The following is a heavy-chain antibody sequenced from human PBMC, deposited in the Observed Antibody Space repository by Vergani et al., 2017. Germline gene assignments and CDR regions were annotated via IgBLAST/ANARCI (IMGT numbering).Heavy chain of an antibody. CDR1: GGSISSYY. V-gene: IGHV4-59*01. CDR3: ARGWVSGWYGELGY. J-gene: IGHJ4*02. D-gene: IGHD6-19*01. CDR2: IYYTGST. Sequence: QVQLQESGPGLVKPSETLSLTCTVSGGSISSYYWTWIRQPPGKGLEWIVNIYYTGSTNYNPSLQSRVTMSVDTSNNQFSLRLSSVTAADTAVYYCARGWVSGWYGELGYWGQGTLVTVSS.